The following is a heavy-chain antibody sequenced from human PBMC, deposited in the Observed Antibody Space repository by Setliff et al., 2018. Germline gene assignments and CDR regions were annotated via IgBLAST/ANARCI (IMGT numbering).Heavy chain of an antibody. Sequence: ASVKVSCKTSGYIFNDYGIAWVRQAPGQGLEWMAWISPYSGKTYNSPSLHGRLTLTTDTSTATAHMELRNLRSDDTAVYYCARDPLYRENLSRVFDFWGQGTMVTVSS. CDR3: ARDPLYRENLSRVFDF. D-gene: IGHD3-16*02. J-gene: IGHJ3*01. V-gene: IGHV1-18*01. CDR1: GYIFNDYG. CDR2: ISPYSGKT.